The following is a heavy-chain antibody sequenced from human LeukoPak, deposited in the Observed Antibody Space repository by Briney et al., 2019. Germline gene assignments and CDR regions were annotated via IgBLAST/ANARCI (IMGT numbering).Heavy chain of an antibody. Sequence: PGGSLRLSCAASGFTFSSYAMSWVRQAPGKGLEWVSAISGSGGRTYYADSVKGQFTITRDNSKNTLYLQMNSLRAEDTAVYDCAKDFLSSGWFVPLDYWGQGTLVTVSS. CDR3: AKDFLSSGWFVPLDY. CDR1: GFTFSSYA. D-gene: IGHD6-19*01. J-gene: IGHJ4*02. V-gene: IGHV3-23*01. CDR2: ISGSGGRT.